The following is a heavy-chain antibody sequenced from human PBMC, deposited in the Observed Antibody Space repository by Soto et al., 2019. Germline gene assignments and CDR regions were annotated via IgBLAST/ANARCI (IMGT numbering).Heavy chain of an antibody. CDR1: GFTFSSYD. J-gene: IGHJ2*01. CDR3: ARGELGIVRSYWYFDP. CDR2: IGTAGDT. V-gene: IGHV3-13*04. Sequence: EVQLVESGGGLVQPGGSLRLSCAASGFTFSSYDMHWVRQATGKGLEWVSAIGTAGDTYYPGSVKGRFTISREDAKNSLYLQMNSLRAGDTAVYYCARGELGIVRSYWYFDPWGRGTLVTVSS. D-gene: IGHD7-27*01.